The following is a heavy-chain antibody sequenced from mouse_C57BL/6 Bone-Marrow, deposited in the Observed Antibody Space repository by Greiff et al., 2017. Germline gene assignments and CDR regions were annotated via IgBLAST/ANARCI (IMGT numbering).Heavy chain of an antibody. CDR3: ARTKTVVPFDY. CDR2: IDPSDSYT. J-gene: IGHJ2*01. D-gene: IGHD1-1*01. Sequence: QVQLQQSGAELVKPGASVKLSCKASGYTFTSYWMQWVKQRPGQGLEWIGEIDPSDSYTNYNQKFKGKATLTVDTSSSTAYMQLRSLTSEDSAVYYCARTKTVVPFDYWGQGTTLTVSS. V-gene: IGHV1-50*01. CDR1: GYTFTSYW.